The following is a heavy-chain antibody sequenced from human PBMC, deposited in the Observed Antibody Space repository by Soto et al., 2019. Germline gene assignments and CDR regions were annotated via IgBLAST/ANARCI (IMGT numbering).Heavy chain of an antibody. CDR3: VRANDRLQLCGNYYYILDV. D-gene: IGHD4-4*01. V-gene: IGHV1-69*12. CDR2: IIPLFRTP. J-gene: IGHJ6*02. CDR1: GGTFSSSA. Sequence: QVQLVQSGAEMKEPGSSVKVSCKTSGGTFSSSAISWLRQAPGQGLEWMGGIIPLFRTPDYAQKFQGRVTIAADESTSTAYMELSSMRSEDTAVYYCVRANDRLQLCGNYYYILDVWGQGTTITLPS.